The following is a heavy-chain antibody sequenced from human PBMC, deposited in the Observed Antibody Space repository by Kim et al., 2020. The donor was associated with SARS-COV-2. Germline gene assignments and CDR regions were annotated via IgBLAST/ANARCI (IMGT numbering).Heavy chain of an antibody. Sequence: GRSLRRSCAASGFTFSNYGMSWVRQAPGKGLEWVSGISGSGDTTSYADSVKGRFTISRDNSKNALYLQMSSLRAEDTAIYYCANPRQPDYWGQGTLVTVSS. J-gene: IGHJ4*02. CDR3: ANPRQPDY. CDR1: GFTFSNYG. CDR2: ISGSGDTT. D-gene: IGHD6-13*01. V-gene: IGHV3-23*01.